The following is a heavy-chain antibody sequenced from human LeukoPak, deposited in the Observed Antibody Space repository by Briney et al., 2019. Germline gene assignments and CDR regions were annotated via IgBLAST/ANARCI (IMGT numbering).Heavy chain of an antibody. J-gene: IGHJ4*02. D-gene: IGHD3-10*01. Sequence: ASVKVSCKASGYTFTSYGISWVRQAPGQGLEWMGWISAYNGNTNYAQKLQGRVTMTTDTSTSTAYMELRSLRSDDTAVYYCARELELLWFGEFPYFDYWGQGPLVTVSS. CDR3: ARELELLWFGEFPYFDY. CDR1: GYTFTSYG. CDR2: ISAYNGNT. V-gene: IGHV1-18*01.